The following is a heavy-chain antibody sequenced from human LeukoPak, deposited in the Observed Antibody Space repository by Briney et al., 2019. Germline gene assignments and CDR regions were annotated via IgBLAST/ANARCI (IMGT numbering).Heavy chain of an antibody. CDR1: DEAISSYY. Sequence: SETLSLTCTVSDEAISSYYWSWIRQSAEKGLEWIGRVHPSGNTHSNPSLESRVTMSIAESRKQFSLKLTFVTAADTAVYYCARDSRSSTVWWFDVWGRGTLVTVSS. CDR2: VHPSGNT. CDR3: ARDSRSSTVWWFDV. D-gene: IGHD3-10*01. J-gene: IGHJ2*01. V-gene: IGHV4-4*07.